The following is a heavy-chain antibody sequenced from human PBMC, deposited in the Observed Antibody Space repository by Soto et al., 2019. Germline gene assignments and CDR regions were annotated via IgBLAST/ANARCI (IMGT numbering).Heavy chain of an antibody. V-gene: IGHV5-51*01. CDR3: ARQAYFGSVTYYSDY. CDR1: GYKLISYW. Sequence: SLKISFTASGYKLISYWIAWVRKMPGKGPEWMGIIYPGAYDATYRPSFEGQVTFSVDKSITTAYLQWISLKPSETAMYYCARQAYFGSVTYYSDYWGQGTQVSVPS. CDR2: IYPGAYDA. J-gene: IGHJ4*02. D-gene: IGHD3-10*01.